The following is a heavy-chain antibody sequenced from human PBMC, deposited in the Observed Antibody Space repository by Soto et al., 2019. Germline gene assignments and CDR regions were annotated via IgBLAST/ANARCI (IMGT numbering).Heavy chain of an antibody. Sequence: EVQLVESGGGLVQPGGSLRLSCAASGIPFSTFWMCWVRQTPERGLEWVANIKGDGSDKYYVDSVKGRFTISRDNTKNILDLQMNDLRDEDTAVYYCARGSRRSGEDYWGQGTLVTVSS. V-gene: IGHV3-7*03. D-gene: IGHD6-25*01. CDR1: GIPFSTFW. CDR2: IKGDGSDK. CDR3: ARGSRRSGEDY. J-gene: IGHJ4*02.